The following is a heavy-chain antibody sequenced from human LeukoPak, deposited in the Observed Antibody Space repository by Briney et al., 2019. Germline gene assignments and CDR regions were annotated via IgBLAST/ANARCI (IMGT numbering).Heavy chain of an antibody. CDR2: ISAYNGNT. V-gene: IGHV1-18*01. D-gene: IGHD2-2*01. CDR1: GYTFTSYG. Sequence: ASVKVSCKASGYTFTSYGISWVRQAPGQGLEWMGWISAYNGNTNYAQKLQGRVTMTTDTSTSTAYMELRSLRSDDTAVYYCARDPYSTAFNYYYGMDVWGQGTTITVSS. J-gene: IGHJ6*02. CDR3: ARDPYSTAFNYYYGMDV.